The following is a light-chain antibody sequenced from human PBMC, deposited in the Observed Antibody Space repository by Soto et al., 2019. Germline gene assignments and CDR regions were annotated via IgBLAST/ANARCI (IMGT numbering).Light chain of an antibody. Sequence: IRMTQSPSSLYASVSDRLTITFPSSQAIRTSLGWYQQKPGKVPKLLIYAASILQSGVPSRFSGSGSGTDFTLTISSLQPEDFATYYCLLDFRYFWAFGQGTKVDI. CDR2: AAS. CDR3: LLDFRYFWA. CDR1: QAIRTS. J-gene: IGKJ1*01. V-gene: IGKV1-6*01.